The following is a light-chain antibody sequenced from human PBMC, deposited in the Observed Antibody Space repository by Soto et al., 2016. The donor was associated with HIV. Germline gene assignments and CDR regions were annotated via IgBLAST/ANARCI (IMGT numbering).Light chain of an antibody. J-gene: IGKJ2*01. CDR3: QQYDSYPYT. CDR2: KAS. CDR1: QSISSW. Sequence: DIQMTQSPSTLSASVGDRVTITCRASQSISSWLAWYQQKPGKAPNLLIYKASSLESGVPSSFSGSGSGTEFTLTISSLQPDDFATYYCQQYDSYPYTFGQGTELEIK. V-gene: IGKV1-5*03.